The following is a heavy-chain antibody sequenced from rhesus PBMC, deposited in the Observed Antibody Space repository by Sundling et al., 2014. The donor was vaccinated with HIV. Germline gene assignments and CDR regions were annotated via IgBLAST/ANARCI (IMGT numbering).Heavy chain of an antibody. V-gene: IGHV2S1*01. CDR1: GFSLRTSGMG. CDR3: VRRVAGTVLPHPPPLYY. Sequence: QVTLKESGPALVKPTQTLTLTCTFSGFSLRTSGMGVGWIRQPPGKALEWLSSIYWDDDKYYSTSLKNRLTISKDTSKNQVVLTMTNMDPVDTGTYYCVRRVAGTVLPHPPPLYYWGRGRSWSPSP. CDR2: IYWDDDK. D-gene: IGHD1-1*01. J-gene: IGHJ4*01.